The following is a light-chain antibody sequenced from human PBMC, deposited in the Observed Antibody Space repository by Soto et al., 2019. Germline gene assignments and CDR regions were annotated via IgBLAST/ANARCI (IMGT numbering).Light chain of an antibody. Sequence: DIVFTQSPATLSFSPGARATLSCRASENIGNYLLWFQQRPGRAPRLLIYDASNRASGIPARFSASGSGTDFTLTISRLETEDFAVFFCQQRKKWPYTFGQGTKVDIK. V-gene: IGKV3-11*01. CDR3: QQRKKWPYT. CDR1: ENIGNY. J-gene: IGKJ2*01. CDR2: DAS.